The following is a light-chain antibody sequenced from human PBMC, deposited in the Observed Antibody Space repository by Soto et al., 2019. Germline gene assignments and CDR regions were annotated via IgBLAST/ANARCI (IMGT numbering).Light chain of an antibody. CDR3: SSYAGSSVV. V-gene: IGLV2-8*01. CDR1: SSDVGSYNV. Sequence: QSALTQPPSASGSPGQSVTISCTGTSSDVGSYNVGSWHQQHPGKAPKVMIYGVSQRPSGVPDRFSGSKSGNTASLTVSGFQAEDEADYYCSSYAGSSVVFGAGTKLTVL. J-gene: IGLJ2*01. CDR2: GVS.